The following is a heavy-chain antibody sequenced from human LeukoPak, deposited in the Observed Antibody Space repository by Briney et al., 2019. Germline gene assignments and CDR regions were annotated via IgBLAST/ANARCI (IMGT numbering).Heavy chain of an antibody. CDR2: ISYDGSNK. V-gene: IGHV3-30-3*01. Sequence: GGSLRLSCAASGFTFSSYAMHWVRQAPGKGLEWVAVISYDGSNKYYADSVKGRFTISRDNSKNTLYLQMNSLRAEDTAVYYCAKDPGGSYFDYWGQGTLVTVSS. CDR1: GFTFSSYA. CDR3: AKDPGGSYFDY. D-gene: IGHD1-26*01. J-gene: IGHJ4*02.